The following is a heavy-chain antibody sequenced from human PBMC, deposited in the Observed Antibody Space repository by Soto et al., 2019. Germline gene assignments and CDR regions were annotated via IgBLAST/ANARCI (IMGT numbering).Heavy chain of an antibody. J-gene: IGHJ6*02. D-gene: IGHD3-3*01. Sequence: SETLSFTCAVYGGSFSGYYWSWIRQPPGKGLEWIGEINHSGSTNYNPSLKSRVTISVDTSKNQFSLKLSSVTAADTAVYYCASQKGYYDFWSGYYPPPDGMDVWGQGITVTVSS. CDR2: INHSGST. CDR3: ASQKGYYDFWSGYYPPPDGMDV. V-gene: IGHV4-34*01. CDR1: GGSFSGYY.